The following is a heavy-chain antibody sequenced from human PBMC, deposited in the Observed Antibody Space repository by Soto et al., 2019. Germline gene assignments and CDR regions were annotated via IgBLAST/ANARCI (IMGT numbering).Heavy chain of an antibody. J-gene: IGHJ3*02. CDR1: GYSFTSYW. CDR3: ASYSYYYDSSGYAFDI. V-gene: IGHV5-51*01. D-gene: IGHD3-22*01. Sequence: PGESLKISCQGSGYSFTSYWIGWVRQMPGKGLEWMGIIYPGDSDTRYSPSFQGQVTISADKSISTAYLQWSSLKASDTAMYYCASYSYYYDSSGYAFDIWGQGTMVTVSS. CDR2: IYPGDSDT.